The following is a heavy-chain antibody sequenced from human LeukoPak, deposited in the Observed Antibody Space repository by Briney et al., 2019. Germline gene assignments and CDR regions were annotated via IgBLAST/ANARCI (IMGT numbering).Heavy chain of an antibody. D-gene: IGHD2-2*01. CDR1: GFTFSSYS. V-gene: IGHV3-21*01. CDR2: ISSSSSYI. Sequence: GGSLRLSCAASGFTFSSYSMNWVRQAPGKGLEWVSSISSSSSYIYYADSVKGRFTISRDNAKNSLYLQMNSLRAEDTAVYYCARTRDNYYYMDVWGKGTTVTVSS. CDR3: ARTRDNYYYMDV. J-gene: IGHJ6*03.